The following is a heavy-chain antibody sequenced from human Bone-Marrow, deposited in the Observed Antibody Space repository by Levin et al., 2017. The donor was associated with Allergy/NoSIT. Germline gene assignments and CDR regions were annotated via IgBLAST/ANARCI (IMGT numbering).Heavy chain of an antibody. V-gene: IGHV1-3*01. Sequence: ASVKVSCKASGYAFTRSPIHWVRQAPGQGLEWMGWINPGNGYTKYSRKFQDRVTFTRDTSASAAYMELGSLTSEDTAIFYCAREGITSGNFDYWGQGSLVTVAS. CDR1: GYAFTRSP. J-gene: IGHJ4*02. CDR3: AREGITSGNFDY. D-gene: IGHD1-26*01. CDR2: INPGNGYT.